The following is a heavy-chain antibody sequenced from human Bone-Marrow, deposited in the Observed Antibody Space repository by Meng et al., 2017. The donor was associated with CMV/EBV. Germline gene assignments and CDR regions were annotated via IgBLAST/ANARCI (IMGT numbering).Heavy chain of an antibody. CDR2: TYYDSKWYY. CDR3: ARRRDNFYQGFFDY. CDR1: GDSVSSNSAS. J-gene: IGHJ4*02. D-gene: IGHD2-2*01. V-gene: IGHV6-1*01. Sequence: SQTLSLTCAISGDSVSSNSASWNWFRQSPSRGLEWLGRTYYDSKWYYDYADSVESRIVINPDTSQKQISLYMNSVTPEDTAVYYSARRRDNFYQGFFDYWGQGTLVTVSS.